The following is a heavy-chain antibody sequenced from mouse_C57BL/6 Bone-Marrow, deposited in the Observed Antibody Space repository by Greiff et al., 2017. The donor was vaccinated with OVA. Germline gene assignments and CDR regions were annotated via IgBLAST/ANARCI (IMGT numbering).Heavy chain of an antibody. V-gene: IGHV8-8*01. CDR1: GFSLSTFGMG. CDR3: ARIASSIYYYGSSYEDAMDY. Sequence: QVTLKECGPGILQPSQTLSLTCSFSGFSLSTFGMGVGWIRQPSGKGLEWLAHIWWDDDKYYNPALKSRLTISKDTSKNQVFLKIANVDTADTATYYCARIASSIYYYGSSYEDAMDYWGQGTSVTVSS. J-gene: IGHJ4*01. CDR2: IWWDDDK. D-gene: IGHD1-1*01.